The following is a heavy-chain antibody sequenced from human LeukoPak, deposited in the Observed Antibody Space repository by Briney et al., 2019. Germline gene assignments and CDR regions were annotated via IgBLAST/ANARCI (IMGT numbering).Heavy chain of an antibody. CDR2: INSNSNYI. CDR1: GFTFSTYT. D-gene: IGHD3-10*01. CDR3: ATFTTYNYGSRSWYYYAVDV. J-gene: IGHJ6*04. Sequence: PGGSLRLSCAASGFTFSTYTMNWVRQAPGKGLEWVSSINSNSNYIYYADSLQGRFTISRDNAKNSLYLQMSSLRAEDTAVYYCATFTTYNYGSRSWYYYAVDVWGKGTTVTVSS. V-gene: IGHV3-21*01.